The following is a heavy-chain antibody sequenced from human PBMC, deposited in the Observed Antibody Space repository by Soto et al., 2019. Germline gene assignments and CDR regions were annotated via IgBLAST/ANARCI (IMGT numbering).Heavy chain of an antibody. CDR3: AREKGDTAMVSAFDI. CDR2: INAGNGNT. D-gene: IGHD5-18*01. Sequence: QVRLVQSGAEVKKPGASVKVSCKASGYTFTSYAMHWVRQAPGQRLEWMGWINAGNGNTKYSQKFQGRVTITRDTSASTAYMELSSLRSEDTAVYYCAREKGDTAMVSAFDIWGKGTMVTVSS. CDR1: GYTFTSYA. J-gene: IGHJ3*02. V-gene: IGHV1-3*01.